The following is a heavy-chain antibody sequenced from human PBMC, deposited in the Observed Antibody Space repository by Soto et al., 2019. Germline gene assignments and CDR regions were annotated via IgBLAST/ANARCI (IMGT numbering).Heavy chain of an antibody. CDR1: GYTFTSYG. CDR3: ARDTASAYYDILTLSPDY. D-gene: IGHD3-9*01. CDR2: ISAYNSNT. Sequence: ASVKVSCKASGYTFTSYGISWVRQAPGQGLEWMGWISAYNSNTNYAQKLQGRVTMTTDTSTSTAYMELRSLRSDDTAVYYCARDTASAYYDILTLSPDYWGQGTLVTVSS. V-gene: IGHV1-18*04. J-gene: IGHJ4*02.